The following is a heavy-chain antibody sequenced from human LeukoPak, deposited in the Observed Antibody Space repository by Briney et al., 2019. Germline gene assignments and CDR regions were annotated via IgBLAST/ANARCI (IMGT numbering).Heavy chain of an antibody. CDR3: ARGFSCSSTSCQRDDAFDI. D-gene: IGHD2-2*01. CDR1: GGSFSGYY. J-gene: IGHJ3*02. CDR2: INHSGST. V-gene: IGHV4-34*01. Sequence: KPSETLSLTCAVYGGSFSGYYWSWIRQPPGKGLEWIGEINHSGSTNYNPSLKSRVTISVDTSKNQLSLKLSSVTAADTAVDYCARGFSCSSTSCQRDDAFDIWGQGTMVSVSS.